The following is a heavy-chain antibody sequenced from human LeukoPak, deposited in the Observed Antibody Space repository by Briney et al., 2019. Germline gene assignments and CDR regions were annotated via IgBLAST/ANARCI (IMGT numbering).Heavy chain of an antibody. CDR3: VRLSGVAGTPDY. J-gene: IGHJ4*02. CDR1: GGSISSGGYY. CDR2: IYYSGST. Sequence: SETLSLTCTVSGGSISSGGYYWSWIRQPPGKGLEWIGYIYYSGSTNYNPSLKSRVTISVDTSKNQFSLKLSSVTAADTAVYYCVRLSGVAGTPDYWGQGTLVTVSS. V-gene: IGHV4-61*08. D-gene: IGHD6-19*01.